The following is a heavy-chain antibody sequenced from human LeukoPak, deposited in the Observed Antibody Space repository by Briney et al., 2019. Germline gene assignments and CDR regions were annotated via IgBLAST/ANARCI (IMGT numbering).Heavy chain of an antibody. V-gene: IGHV3-74*01. CDR1: GFTFSNYW. Sequence: GGSLRLSCGASGFTFSNYWMHWVRQAPGEGLVWVSRINTDGTTTTYADSVKGRFTISRDNAGNTLYLQMNSLRVEDTAVYFCARNTPARYMDVWGKGTTVTVSS. CDR3: ARNTPARYMDV. CDR2: INTDGTTT. D-gene: IGHD2-2*02. J-gene: IGHJ6*03.